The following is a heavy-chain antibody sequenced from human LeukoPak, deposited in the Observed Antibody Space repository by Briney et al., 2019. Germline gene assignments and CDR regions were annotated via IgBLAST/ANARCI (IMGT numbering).Heavy chain of an antibody. J-gene: IGHJ4*02. CDR2: ISGSGDST. D-gene: IGHD2-2*01. CDR1: GFTFSSYA. V-gene: IGHV3-23*01. CDR3: VKGCSSFDCYTSEW. Sequence: PGGSLRLSCAASGFTFSSYAMGWVRQAPGKGLEWVSAISGSGDSTYYADSVKGRFTISRDNSKNTLYLQMNSPRAEDTALYYCVKGCSSFDCYTSEWWGQGTLVTVAS.